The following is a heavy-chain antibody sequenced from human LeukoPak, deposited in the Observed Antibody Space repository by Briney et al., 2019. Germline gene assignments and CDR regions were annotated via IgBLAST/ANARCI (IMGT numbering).Heavy chain of an antibody. J-gene: IGHJ4*02. V-gene: IGHV1-69*04. CDR3: ASSNSSSWGASDY. CDR1: GGTFSSYA. CDR2: IIPILGIA. D-gene: IGHD6-13*01. Sequence: ASVKVSCKASGGTFSSYAISWVRQAPGQGLEWMGRIIPILGIANYAQKFQGRVTITADKSTSTAYMELSSLRSEDTAVYYCASSNSSSWGASDYWGQGTLDTVSS.